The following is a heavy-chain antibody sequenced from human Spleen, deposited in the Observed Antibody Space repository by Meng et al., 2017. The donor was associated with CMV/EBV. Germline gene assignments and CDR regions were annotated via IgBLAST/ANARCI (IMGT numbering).Heavy chain of an antibody. V-gene: IGHV4-39*07. Sequence: WVRQASGKGLEWIGSIYYSGSTYYNPSLKSRVTISVDTSKNQFSLKLSSVTAADTAVYYCARDCVHQRKQLPPPYYYGMDVWGQGTTVTVSS. CDR3: ARDCVHQRKQLPPPYYYGMDV. CDR2: IYYSGST. J-gene: IGHJ6*02. D-gene: IGHD6-13*01.